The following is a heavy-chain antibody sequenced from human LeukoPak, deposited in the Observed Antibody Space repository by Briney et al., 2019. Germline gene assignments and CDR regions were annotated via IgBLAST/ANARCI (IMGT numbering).Heavy chain of an antibody. Sequence: GASVKVSCKASGYTFTGYYMHWVRQAPGQGLEWMGWIDPNSGGTNYAQKFQGRVTMTRDTSISTAYMELSRLRSDDTAVYYCASSGIVVDFDAFDIWGQGTMVTVSS. CDR2: IDPNSGGT. V-gene: IGHV1-2*02. D-gene: IGHD2-2*01. J-gene: IGHJ3*02. CDR1: GYTFTGYY. CDR3: ASSGIVVDFDAFDI.